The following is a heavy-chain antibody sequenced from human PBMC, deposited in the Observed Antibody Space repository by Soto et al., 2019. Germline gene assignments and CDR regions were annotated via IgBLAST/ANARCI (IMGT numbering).Heavy chain of an antibody. Sequence: EVQLVESGGGLIQPGGSLRLSCAASGLTVSSNHMTWVRQAPGQWLEWVSDIYSGGTTYFADSVKGRFTISRDNSKNTLYRQMNSLRAEDTSVYHCARGDGYYYFAMDVLGPGTTVTV. CDR3: ARGDGYYYFAMDV. V-gene: IGHV3-53*01. CDR1: GLTVSSNH. D-gene: IGHD2-2*03. J-gene: IGHJ6*02. CDR2: IYSGGTT.